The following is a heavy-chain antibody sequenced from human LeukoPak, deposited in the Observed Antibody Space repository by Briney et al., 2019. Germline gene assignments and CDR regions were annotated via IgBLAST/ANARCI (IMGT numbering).Heavy chain of an antibody. CDR1: GGTFSSYA. D-gene: IGHD2-15*01. J-gene: IGHJ5*02. CDR3: ARVPGYCSGGSCYTNDWFDP. CDR2: IIPIFGTE. V-gene: IGHV1-69*06. Sequence: GASVKVSCKASGGTFSSYAISWVRQAPGQGLEWMGGIIPIFGTENYAQKFQGRVTITADKSTSTAYMELSSLRSEDTAVYYCARVPGYCSGGSCYTNDWFDPWGQGTLVTVSS.